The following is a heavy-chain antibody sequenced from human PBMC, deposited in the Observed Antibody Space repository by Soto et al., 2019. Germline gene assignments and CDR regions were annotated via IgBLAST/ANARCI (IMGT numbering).Heavy chain of an antibody. V-gene: IGHV1-2*02. D-gene: IGHD1-26*01. Sequence: ASVKVSCKASGYTFTGYYMHWVRQAPGQGLEWTGWINPNSGGTNYAQKFQGRVTMTRDTSISTAYMELSRLRSDDTAVYYCAKAVGANYYGMDVWGQGTTVTVSS. CDR2: INPNSGGT. J-gene: IGHJ6*02. CDR1: GYTFTGYY. CDR3: AKAVGANYYGMDV.